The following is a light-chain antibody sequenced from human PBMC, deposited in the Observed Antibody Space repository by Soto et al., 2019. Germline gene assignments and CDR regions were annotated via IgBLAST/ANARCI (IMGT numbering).Light chain of an antibody. J-gene: IGKJ1*01. CDR1: QSVSSSY. CDR2: GAS. Sequence: ILFAQDSRAPSLSPGERATLSCRASQSVSSSYLAWYQQKPGQAPRLLIYGASSRATGIPDRFSGSGSGTDFTLTISRLEPEDFAVYYCQQYGSSPWTFGQGTKVDIK. V-gene: IGKV3-20*01. CDR3: QQYGSSPWT.